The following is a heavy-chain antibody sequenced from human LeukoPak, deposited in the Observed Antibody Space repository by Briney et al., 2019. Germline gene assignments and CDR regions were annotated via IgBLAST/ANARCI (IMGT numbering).Heavy chain of an antibody. D-gene: IGHD4-17*01. CDR2: ISYSGST. V-gene: IGHV4-39*01. CDR3: SRLLTVTAPD. CDR1: GGSISTTDYY. Sequence: PSETLSLTCTVSGGSISTTDYYWGWIRQPPGKGLEWIGSISYSGSTYYNPSLKSRVTMSVDTSKNQFSLKLSSVTAADTAVYYCSRLLTVTAPDWGQGTLVTVSS. J-gene: IGHJ4*02.